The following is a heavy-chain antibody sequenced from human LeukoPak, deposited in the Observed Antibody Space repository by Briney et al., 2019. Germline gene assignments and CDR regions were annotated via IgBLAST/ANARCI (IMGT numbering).Heavy chain of an antibody. CDR3: AKDSFSHNGIFDALDI. V-gene: IGHV3-23*01. Sequence: GGSLRLSCTASGFTFSSYAMSWVRQAPGKGLEWVSAISGSGGSTYYADSVKGRFTISRDNSKNTLYLQMNSLRAEDTAVYYCAKDSFSHNGIFDALDIWGQGTMVTVSS. CDR2: ISGSGGST. D-gene: IGHD2-8*01. CDR1: GFTFSSYA. J-gene: IGHJ3*02.